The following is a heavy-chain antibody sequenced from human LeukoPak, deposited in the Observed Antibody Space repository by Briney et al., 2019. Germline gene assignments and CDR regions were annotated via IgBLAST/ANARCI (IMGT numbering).Heavy chain of an antibody. V-gene: IGHV3-11*06. CDR2: ISSSSSYT. Sequence: PGGSLRLSCAASGFTFSDYYMSWIRQAPGKGLEWVSYISSSSSYTNYADSVKGRFTISRDNAKNSLYLPMNSLRAEDTAVYYCARDARTMVRGMALVRNWFDPWGQGTLVTVSS. CDR3: ARDARTMVRGMALVRNWFDP. J-gene: IGHJ5*02. D-gene: IGHD3-10*01. CDR1: GFTFSDYY.